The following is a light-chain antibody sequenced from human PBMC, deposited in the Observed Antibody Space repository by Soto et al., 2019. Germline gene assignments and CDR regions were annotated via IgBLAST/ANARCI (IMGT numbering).Light chain of an antibody. V-gene: IGKV3-20*01. CDR1: QSVSSSY. J-gene: IGKJ2*01. CDR3: QQYGSSPPYT. Sequence: EIVLTQSPGILSLSPGERATLSCRASQSVSSSYLAWYQQKPGQAPRLLIYGASNRATGIPDRFSDSGSKTNFTLNISRLEPEDFAVYYCQQYGSSPPYTFGQGTKLEIK. CDR2: GAS.